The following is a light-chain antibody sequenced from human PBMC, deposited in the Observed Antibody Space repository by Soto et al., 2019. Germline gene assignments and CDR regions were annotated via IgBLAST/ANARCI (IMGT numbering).Light chain of an antibody. J-gene: IGKJ2*01. CDR2: KAS. Sequence: DIQMTQSPSTLSASVGDRVTITCRASQSISDWLAWYQQTPGKAPKLLIYKASSLQSGVPSRFSGSGSGTEFTLTISRLQPDDFATFCCQQYNSYPYTFGQGTKLEIK. CDR1: QSISDW. CDR3: QQYNSYPYT. V-gene: IGKV1-5*03.